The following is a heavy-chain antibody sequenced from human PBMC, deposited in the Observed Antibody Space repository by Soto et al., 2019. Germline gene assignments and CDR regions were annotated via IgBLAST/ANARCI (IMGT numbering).Heavy chain of an antibody. CDR3: ARDSLLWFGEFSPPDY. Sequence: GGSLRLSCAASGFTSSDYYMSWIRQAPGKGLEWVSYISSSSSYTNYADSVKGRFTISRDNAKNSLYLQMNSLRAEDTAVYYCARDSLLWFGEFSPPDYWGQGTLVTVSS. J-gene: IGHJ4*02. D-gene: IGHD3-10*01. CDR2: ISSSSSYT. V-gene: IGHV3-11*06. CDR1: GFTSSDYY.